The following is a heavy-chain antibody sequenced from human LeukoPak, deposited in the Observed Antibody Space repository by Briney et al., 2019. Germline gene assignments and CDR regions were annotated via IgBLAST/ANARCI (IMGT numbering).Heavy chain of an antibody. CDR1: GYTFTSYG. J-gene: IGHJ6*02. D-gene: IGHD2-15*01. Sequence: GASVKVSCRASGYTFTSYGISWVRQAPGQGLEWMGWISAYNGNTNYAQKLQGRVTMTTDTSTSTAYMELRSLGSDDTAVYYCARRGGSGLVGYYYYYGMDVWGQGTTVTVSS. CDR3: ARRGGSGLVGYYYYYGMDV. V-gene: IGHV1-18*01. CDR2: ISAYNGNT.